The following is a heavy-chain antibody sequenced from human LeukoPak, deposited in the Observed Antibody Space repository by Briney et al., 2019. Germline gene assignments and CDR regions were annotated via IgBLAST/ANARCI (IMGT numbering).Heavy chain of an antibody. CDR1: GFTFSSYA. CDR2: ISSNGGST. Sequence: GGSLRLSCAASGFTFSSYAMHWVRQAPGKGLEYVSAISSNGGSTFYASSVKGRFTISRDNSKNTLYLQMGSLRAEGMAVYYCARAEWEQLRWGIDYWGQGSLVTVSS. D-gene: IGHD1-26*01. CDR3: ARAEWEQLRWGIDY. J-gene: IGHJ4*02. V-gene: IGHV3-64*01.